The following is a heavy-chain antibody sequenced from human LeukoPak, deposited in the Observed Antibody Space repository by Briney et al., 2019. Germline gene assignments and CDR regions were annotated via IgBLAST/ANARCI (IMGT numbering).Heavy chain of an antibody. CDR2: IYYSGST. CDR1: GGSISSSSYY. Sequence: SETLSLTCTVSGGSISSSSYYWGWIRQPPGKGLEWIGSIYYSGSTYYNPSLKSRVTISVGTSKNQFSLRLNSVTAADTAVYYCARERAVTTYYYFDYWGQGTLVTVSS. J-gene: IGHJ4*02. D-gene: IGHD4-17*01. V-gene: IGHV4-39*07. CDR3: ARERAVTTYYYFDY.